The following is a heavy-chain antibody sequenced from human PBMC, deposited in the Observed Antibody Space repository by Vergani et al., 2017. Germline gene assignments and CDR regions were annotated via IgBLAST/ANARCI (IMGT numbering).Heavy chain of an antibody. CDR1: GGSFSSYA. CDR3: AREAAPAPNYYYCYGMDV. Sequence: QVKLVQSGAEVQKPGSSVTVSCKASGGSFSSYAISWVRQATGQGREWMVGIIPIFGTANYAQKFQGRVTITADESTSTAYMELSSLRSEDTAVYYCAREAAPAPNYYYCYGMDVWGQGTTVTVSS. V-gene: IGHV1-69*12. CDR2: IIPIFGTA. D-gene: IGHD2-15*01. J-gene: IGHJ6*02.